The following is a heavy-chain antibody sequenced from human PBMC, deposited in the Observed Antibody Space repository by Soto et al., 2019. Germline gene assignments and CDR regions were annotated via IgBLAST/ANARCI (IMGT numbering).Heavy chain of an antibody. D-gene: IGHD3-9*01. CDR3: ARDRLANWFDP. CDR1: CGSISSYY. CDR2: IYYSGST. Sequence: SETLSLTCTVSCGSISSYYWSWIRQPPGKGLEWIGYIYYSGSTNYNPSLKSRVTMSVDTSKNQFSLKLSSVTAADTAVYYCARDRLANWFDPWGQGTLVTVSS. V-gene: IGHV4-59*01. J-gene: IGHJ5*02.